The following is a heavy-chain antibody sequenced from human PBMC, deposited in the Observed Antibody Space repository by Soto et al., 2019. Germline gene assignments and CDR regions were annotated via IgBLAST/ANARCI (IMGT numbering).Heavy chain of an antibody. CDR1: GGSISSCDYY. J-gene: IGHJ4*02. CDR2: IYYSGST. V-gene: IGHV4-30-4*01. Sequence: SETLSLTCTVSGGSISSCDYYWSWIRQPPGKGLECIGYIYYSGSTYYNPSLKSRVTISVDTSKNQFPLKLSSVTAADTAVYYCASRKSSPYFDYWGQGTLVTVS. D-gene: IGHD3-10*01. CDR3: ASRKSSPYFDY.